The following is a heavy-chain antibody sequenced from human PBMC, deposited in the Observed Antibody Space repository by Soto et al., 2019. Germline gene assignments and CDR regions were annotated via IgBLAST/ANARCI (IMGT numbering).Heavy chain of an antibody. CDR2: IIPIFGTA. V-gene: IGHV1-69*05. CDR3: ARGPRIAVAGRPFDY. D-gene: IGHD6-19*01. Sequence: AASVKVSCKASGGTFSSYAISWVRQAPGQGLEWMGGIIPIFGTANYAQKFQGRVTMTRDTSTSTVYMELSSLRSEDTAVYYCARGPRIAVAGRPFDYWGQGTLVTVSS. J-gene: IGHJ4*02. CDR1: GGTFSSYA.